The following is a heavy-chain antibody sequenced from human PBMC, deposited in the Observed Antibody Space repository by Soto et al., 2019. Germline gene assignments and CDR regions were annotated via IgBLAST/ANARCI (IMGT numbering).Heavy chain of an antibody. CDR2: IYPGDSDT. CDR3: ARHRAARRLDAFDI. Sequence: PGESLKISCKGSGYSFTTYWIGWVRQMPGKGLEWMGVIYPGDSDTRYSPSFQGQVTISADKSISTTYLQWSILKASDTAMYFCARHRAARRLDAFDIWGQGTMVTVSS. CDR1: GYSFTTYW. V-gene: IGHV5-51*01. J-gene: IGHJ3*02. D-gene: IGHD6-6*01.